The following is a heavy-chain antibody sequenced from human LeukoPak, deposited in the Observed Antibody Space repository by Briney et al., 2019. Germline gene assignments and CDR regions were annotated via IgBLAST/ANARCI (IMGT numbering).Heavy chain of an antibody. J-gene: IGHJ4*02. CDR2: IYYSGST. V-gene: IGHV4-31*03. CDR1: GGSISSGGYY. D-gene: IGHD4-17*01. CDR3: ARGSYGDLPAFDY. Sequence: SETLSLTCTVSGGSISSGGYYWSWTRQHPGKGLEWIGYIYYSGSTYYNPSLKSRVTISVDTSKNQFSLKLSSVTAADTAVYYCARGSYGDLPAFDYWGQGTLVTVSS.